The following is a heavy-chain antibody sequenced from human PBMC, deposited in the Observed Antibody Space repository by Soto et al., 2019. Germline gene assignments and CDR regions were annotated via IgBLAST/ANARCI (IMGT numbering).Heavy chain of an antibody. CDR1: GGTFSRHS. D-gene: IGHD3-10*01. CDR3: ARDLTSVRGS. V-gene: IGHV1-69*01. J-gene: IGHJ4*02. CDR2: IIPIFDAT. Sequence: QVQMVQSGAEVKKPGSSARVSCKVSGGTFSRHSISWVRQAPGQGLEWMGGIIPIFDATQYAQKFQGRLTITADESTTTFHMDLIGRRPEDTAIYYCARDLTSVRGSWGQGTLVTVS.